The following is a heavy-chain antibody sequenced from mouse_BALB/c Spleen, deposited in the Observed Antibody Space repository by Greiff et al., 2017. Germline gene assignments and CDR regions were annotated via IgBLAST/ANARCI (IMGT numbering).Heavy chain of an antibody. J-gene: IGHJ4*01. V-gene: IGHV1-7*01. D-gene: IGHD1-2*01. Sequence: QVHVKQSGAELAKPGASVKMSCKASGYTFTSSWMHWVKQRPGQGLEWIGYINPSTGYTEYNQKFKDKATLTADKSSSTAYMQLSILTSEDSAVYYCARRLSSMDYWGQGTSVTVSS. CDR1: GYTFTSSW. CDR2: INPSTGYT. CDR3: ARRLSSMDY.